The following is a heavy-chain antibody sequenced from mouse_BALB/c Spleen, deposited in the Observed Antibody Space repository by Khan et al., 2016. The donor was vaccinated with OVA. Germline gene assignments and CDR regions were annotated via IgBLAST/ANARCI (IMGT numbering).Heavy chain of an antibody. CDR2: ISTYYGNI. Sequence: QIQLVQSGPELVRPGASVKISCKGSGYTFADSGMHWVRQSHAKSLEWIGVISTYYGNIKYNQKFEGRATMTVDKSSSTAYMELARMTSEESAVYCCRRDGISEFDYWGQGTLVTVSA. CDR3: RRDGISEFDY. V-gene: IGHV1S137*01. CDR1: GYTFADSG. D-gene: IGHD2-3*01. J-gene: IGHJ3*01.